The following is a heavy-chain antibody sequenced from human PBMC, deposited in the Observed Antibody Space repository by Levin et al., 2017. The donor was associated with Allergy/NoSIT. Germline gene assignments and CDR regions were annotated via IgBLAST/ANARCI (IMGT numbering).Heavy chain of an antibody. D-gene: IGHD3-22*01. V-gene: IGHV1-69*13. Sequence: SVKVSCKASGGTFSSYAISWVRQAPGQGLEWMGGIIPIFGTANYAQKFQGRVTITADESTSTAYMELSSLRSEDTAVYYCAGSVYYYDSSGPYYFDYWGQGTLVTVSS. CDR2: IIPIFGTA. J-gene: IGHJ4*02. CDR1: GGTFSSYA. CDR3: AGSVYYYDSSGPYYFDY.